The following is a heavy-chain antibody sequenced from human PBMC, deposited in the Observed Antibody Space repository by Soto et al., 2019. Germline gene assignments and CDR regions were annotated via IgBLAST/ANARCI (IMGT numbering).Heavy chain of an antibody. D-gene: IGHD3-16*01. CDR2: IIPTHDAT. J-gene: IGHJ6*02. CDR1: GGTFNNYA. Sequence: ASVKVSCKASGGTFNNYAISWVRQAPGQGLEWVGGIIPTHDATNYAQKFQGRVTITADEFTSTAYMELSRLRSEDTAVYYCARGSFYDASRNYGTPGVYYYYFGLDVWGQGTTVTVSS. CDR3: ARGSFYDASRNYGTPGVYYYYFGLDV. V-gene: IGHV1-69*13.